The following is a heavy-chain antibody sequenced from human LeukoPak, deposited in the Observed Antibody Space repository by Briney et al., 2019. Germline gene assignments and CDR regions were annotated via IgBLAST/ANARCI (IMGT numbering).Heavy chain of an antibody. J-gene: IGHJ4*02. CDR3: ARVNRRWLQVRRYYFDY. Sequence: TSETLSLTCTVSGGSISSYYWSWIRQPPGKGLEWIGYIYYSGSTNYNPSLKSRVTISVDTSKNQFSLKLSSVTAADTAVYYCARVNRRWLQVRRYYFDYWGQGTLVTVSS. D-gene: IGHD5-24*01. V-gene: IGHV4-59*01. CDR2: IYYSGST. CDR1: GGSISSYY.